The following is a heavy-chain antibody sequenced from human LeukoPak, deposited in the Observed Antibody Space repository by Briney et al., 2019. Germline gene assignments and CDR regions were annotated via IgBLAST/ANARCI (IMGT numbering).Heavy chain of an antibody. CDR1: GFTFSRFN. D-gene: IGHD6-19*01. J-gene: IGHJ2*01. Sequence: GGSLRLSCAASGFTFSRFNMNWLRQAPGKGLEWLSYISTTGTIYYAESVKGRFSVSRDNAKNSLYLQMNNLRAEDTAVYYCAKAARSSVAGLFFDLWGRGTLVTVSS. CDR2: ISTTGTI. V-gene: IGHV3-48*01. CDR3: AKAARSSVAGLFFDL.